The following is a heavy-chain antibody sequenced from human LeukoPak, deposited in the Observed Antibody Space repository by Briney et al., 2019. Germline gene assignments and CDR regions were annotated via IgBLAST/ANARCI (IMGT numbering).Heavy chain of an antibody. CDR3: ARGRSTGYPYYFEY. D-gene: IGHD5-12*01. J-gene: IGHJ4*02. V-gene: IGHV1-8*03. CDR2: MNPNSGST. Sequence: ASVKVSCKASGYTFTSYDINWVRQATGQGLEWMGWMNPNSGSTGYAQKFQGRVTITRNTSISTAYMELSGLRSEDTAVYYCARGRSTGYPYYFEYWGQGTLVTVSP. CDR1: GYTFTSYD.